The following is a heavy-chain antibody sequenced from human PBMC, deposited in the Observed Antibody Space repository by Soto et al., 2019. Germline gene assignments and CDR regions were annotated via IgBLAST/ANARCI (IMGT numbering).Heavy chain of an antibody. CDR1: GFIFSNYA. CDR2: ISRSGGGT. V-gene: IGHV3-23*01. Sequence: EMQLLECGGGVVQPGGSLRLSCAASGFIFSNYAMTWVRQAPGKGLEWVSTISRSGGGTYYADSVKGRFTISGDNFRKTPYLQMNSLRAEETAVYYCAKARGVTSPRRDCDHWGQGTLVTVSS. CDR3: AKARGVTSPRRDCDH. D-gene: IGHD2-8*01. J-gene: IGHJ4*02.